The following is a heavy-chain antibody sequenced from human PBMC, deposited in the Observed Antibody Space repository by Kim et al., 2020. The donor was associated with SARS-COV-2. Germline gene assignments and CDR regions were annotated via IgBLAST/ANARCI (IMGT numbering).Heavy chain of an antibody. CDR3: TRGRAGVVPAPILGIGPHYDYFIMDV. Sequence: SETLSLTCAVYGWSLSGYYWSWIRQPPGKGLEWIGKIHESGSINYNPSLKGRVTMSIDTSKNQFSLRLTSVTAADTAFYYCTRGRAGVVPAPILGIGPHYDYFIMDVWGRGAPVIISS. CDR1: GWSLSGYY. D-gene: IGHD2-2*01. CDR2: IHESGSI. J-gene: IGHJ6*02. V-gene: IGHV4-34*01.